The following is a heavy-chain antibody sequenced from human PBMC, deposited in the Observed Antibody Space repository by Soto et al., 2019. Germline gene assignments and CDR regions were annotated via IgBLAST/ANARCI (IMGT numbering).Heavy chain of an antibody. J-gene: IGHJ4*02. CDR3: ARSAKRITMIAWVH. Sequence: GGSLRLSCAASGFTFSDYYMSWIRQAPGKGLEWVSYISSSSSYTNYADSVKGRFTISRDNAKNSLYLQMNSLRAEDTAVYYCARSAKRITMIAWVHWGQGTLVTVSS. D-gene: IGHD3-22*01. V-gene: IGHV3-11*03. CDR1: GFTFSDYY. CDR2: ISSSSSYT.